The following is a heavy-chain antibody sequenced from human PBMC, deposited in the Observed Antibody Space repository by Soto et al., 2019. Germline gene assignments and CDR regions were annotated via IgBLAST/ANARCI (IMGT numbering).Heavy chain of an antibody. CDR1: GYTFTTYG. CDR3: ARGGYGDY. J-gene: IGHJ4*02. D-gene: IGHD1-1*01. V-gene: IGHV1-18*01. CDR2: ISAHNGNT. Sequence: QVHLVQYGAEGKKPGASVKVSCKGSGYTFTTYGITWVLQAPGQGLEWMGWISAHNGNTNYAQKLQGRVTVTRDTSTSTAYMELRILRSDDTAVYYCARGGYGDYWGQGALVTVSS.